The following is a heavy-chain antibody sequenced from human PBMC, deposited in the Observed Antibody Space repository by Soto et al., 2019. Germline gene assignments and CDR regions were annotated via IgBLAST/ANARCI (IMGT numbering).Heavy chain of an antibody. Sequence: PSETLSLTCTVSGGSISSYYWSWIRQPAGKGLEWIGRIYTSGSTNYNPSLKSRVTMSVDTSKNQFSLKLSSVTAADTAVYYCAGTVLRYFDWSRGVDYWGQGTLVTVSS. CDR2: IYTSGST. CDR1: GGSISSYY. D-gene: IGHD3-9*01. J-gene: IGHJ4*02. CDR3: AGTVLRYFDWSRGVDY. V-gene: IGHV4-4*07.